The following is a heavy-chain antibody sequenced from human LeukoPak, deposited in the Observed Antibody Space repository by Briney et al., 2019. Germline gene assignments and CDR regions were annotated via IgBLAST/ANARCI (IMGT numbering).Heavy chain of an antibody. CDR3: ARGRRGYCSSTSCYTLPYYYYYYMDV. V-gene: IGHV4-38-2*01. CDR1: GYSISSGYY. J-gene: IGHJ6*03. Sequence: PSETLSLTCAVSGYSISSGYYWGWIRQPPGKGLEWFGSIYYSGSTYYNPSLKSRVTISVDTSKNHFSLKVSSVTAADTAVYYCARGRRGYCSSTSCYTLPYYYYYYMDVWGKGTTITVSS. CDR2: IYYSGST. D-gene: IGHD2-2*02.